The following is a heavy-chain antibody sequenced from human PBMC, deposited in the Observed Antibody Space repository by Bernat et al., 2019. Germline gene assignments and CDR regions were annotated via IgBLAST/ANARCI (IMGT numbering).Heavy chain of an antibody. CDR2: IWYDGNNE. Sequence: VQLVESGGGLVKPGGSLRLSCAASGFTFSSYSMNWVRQAPGKGLEWVALIWYDGNNEYYADSVKGRFTISRDNFKDTLYLQMTSLRAEDTAVYYCAKTTGPYGDHAYYFDYWGQGTLVTVSS. D-gene: IGHD4-17*01. J-gene: IGHJ4*02. CDR3: AKTTGPYGDHAYYFDY. CDR1: GFTFSSYS. V-gene: IGHV3-33*06.